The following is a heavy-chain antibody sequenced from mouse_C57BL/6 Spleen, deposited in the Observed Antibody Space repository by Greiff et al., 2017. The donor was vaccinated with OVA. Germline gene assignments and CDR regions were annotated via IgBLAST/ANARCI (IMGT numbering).Heavy chain of an antibody. Sequence: QVQLQQSDAELVKPGASVKISCTASGYTFTDHSIHWVKQRPEQGLEWIGKIYPGDGSTKYTAKFKGKATLTADKSSSTAYMQLNSLTSEDSAVFFCSKGGYYSNGIDYWGQGTTLTVSS. D-gene: IGHD2-5*01. CDR1: GYTFTDHS. CDR3: SKGGYYSNGIDY. V-gene: IGHV1-78*01. J-gene: IGHJ2*01. CDR2: IYPGDGST.